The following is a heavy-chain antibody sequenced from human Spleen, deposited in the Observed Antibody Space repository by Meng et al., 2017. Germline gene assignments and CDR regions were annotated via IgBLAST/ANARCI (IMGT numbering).Heavy chain of an antibody. J-gene: IGHJ6*02. CDR3: AREISMSVTAYYYGMDV. V-gene: IGHV3-30*03. CDR2: ISYDGSNG. D-gene: IGHD2-21*02. CDR1: GFTFSSYV. Sequence: GESLKISCAASGFTFSSYVMHWVRQAPGKGLEWVTLISYDGSNGYYADSVKGRFTISRDSSKNTLYLQMNNLRDEDTAVYYCAREISMSVTAYYYGMDVWGQGTTVTVSS.